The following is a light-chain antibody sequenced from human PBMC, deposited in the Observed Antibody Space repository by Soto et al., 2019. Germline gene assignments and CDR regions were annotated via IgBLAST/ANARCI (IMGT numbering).Light chain of an antibody. CDR1: QSVSYSS. CDR2: GAS. J-gene: IGKJ2*01. CDR3: QQDGSSPPYT. Sequence: EIVLTQSPGTLSLSPGERATLSCRASQSVSYSSLARYQQKPGQAPRLLIYGASSRATGIPDRFSGSGSGTDFTLTISRLEPEDFAVYYCQQDGSSPPYTFGQGTKLEIK. V-gene: IGKV3-20*01.